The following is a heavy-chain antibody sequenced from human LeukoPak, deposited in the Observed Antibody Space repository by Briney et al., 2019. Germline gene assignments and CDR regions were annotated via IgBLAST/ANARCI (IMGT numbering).Heavy chain of an antibody. CDR1: GYTFTSYG. CDR3: ARGDVLRYFDWSARYDY. D-gene: IGHD3-9*01. V-gene: IGHV1-18*01. J-gene: IGHJ4*02. CDR2: ISAYNGST. Sequence: ASVKVSCKASGYTFTSYGISWVRQAPGQGLEWMGWISAYNGSTNYAQKLQGRVTMTTDTSTSTAYMELRSLRSDDTAVYYCARGDVLRYFDWSARYDYWGQGTLVTVSS.